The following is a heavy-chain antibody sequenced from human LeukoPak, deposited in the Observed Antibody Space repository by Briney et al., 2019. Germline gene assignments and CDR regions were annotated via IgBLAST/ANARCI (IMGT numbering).Heavy chain of an antibody. CDR3: AREPYTTSSDRHEKAFDY. J-gene: IGHJ4*02. CDR1: GYTFTAHF. V-gene: IGHV1-2*06. Sequence: ASVKVSCKASGYTFTAHFIHWVRQAPGQGLEWMGQINSNNGGEKYAPKFQGRVTVLGDTSINTIYLDLTSLTSDDTAVYYCAREPYTTSSDRHEKAFDYWGQGTPVTVSS. CDR2: INSNNGGE. D-gene: IGHD6-6*01.